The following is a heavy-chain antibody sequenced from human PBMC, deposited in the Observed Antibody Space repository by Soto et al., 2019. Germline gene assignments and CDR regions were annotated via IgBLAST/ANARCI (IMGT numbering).Heavy chain of an antibody. V-gene: IGHV1-18*01. CDR3: ARAAGLYSSLALKGGYFDY. CDR1: GYTFTSYG. D-gene: IGHD6-13*01. Sequence: GASVKVSCKASGYTFTSYGISWVRQAPGQRLEWMGWISAYNGNTKYAQKLQGRVTITTDTSASTAYMELSSLRSEDTAVYYCARAAGLYSSLALKGGYFDYWGQGTLVTVSS. J-gene: IGHJ4*02. CDR2: ISAYNGNT.